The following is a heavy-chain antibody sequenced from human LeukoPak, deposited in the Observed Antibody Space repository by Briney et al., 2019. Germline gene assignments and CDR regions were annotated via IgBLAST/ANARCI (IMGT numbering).Heavy chain of an antibody. CDR3: ATKQWLAPPPDS. Sequence: GGSLRLSCAASGFTFSKYWMLWVRHAPGKGLESVSRINTDGTITTYADSVKGRFTVSRDNADNTMFLQMNSVRDEDTAVYYCATKQWLAPPPDSWGQGTPVTVSS. V-gene: IGHV3-74*01. J-gene: IGHJ4*02. CDR2: INTDGTIT. CDR1: GFTFSKYW. D-gene: IGHD6-19*01.